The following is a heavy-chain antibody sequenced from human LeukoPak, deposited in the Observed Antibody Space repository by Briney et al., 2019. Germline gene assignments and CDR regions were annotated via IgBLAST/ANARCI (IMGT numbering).Heavy chain of an antibody. J-gene: IGHJ4*02. Sequence: GASVKVSCKASGYTFTGYYMNWVRQAPGQGLEWMGWISAYNGNTNYAQKLQGRVTMTTDTSTSTAYMELRSLRSDDTAVYYCASSRIVGNRRGVFPIDYWGQGTLVTVSS. V-gene: IGHV1-18*04. D-gene: IGHD1-26*01. CDR3: ASSRIVGNRRGVFPIDY. CDR1: GYTFTGYY. CDR2: ISAYNGNT.